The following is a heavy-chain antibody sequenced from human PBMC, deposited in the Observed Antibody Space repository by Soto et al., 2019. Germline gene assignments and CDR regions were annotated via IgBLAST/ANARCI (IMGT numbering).Heavy chain of an antibody. CDR2: IYYSGST. J-gene: IGHJ6*02. CDR3: ALSPSGCGGDCGYYYYGMDV. V-gene: IGHV4-39*01. CDR1: GGSISSSSYY. Sequence: PSETLSLTCTVSGGSISSSSYYWGWIRQPPGKGLEWIGSIYYSGSTYYNPSLKSRVTISVDTSKNQFSLKLSSVTAADTAVYYCALSPSGCGGDCGYYYYGMDVWGQGTTVTVSS. D-gene: IGHD2-21*02.